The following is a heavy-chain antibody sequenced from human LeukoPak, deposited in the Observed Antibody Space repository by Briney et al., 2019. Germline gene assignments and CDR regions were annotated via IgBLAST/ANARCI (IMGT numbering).Heavy chain of an antibody. J-gene: IGHJ5*02. CDR1: GFTFSSYG. D-gene: IGHD3-10*01. Sequence: GGSLRLSCAASGFTFSSYGMNWVRQAPGKGLEWVSSISSSSSYIYYADSVKGRFTISRDNAKNSLYLQMNSLRAEDTAVYYSARSGYGSGSYFRFDPWGQGTLVTVSS. V-gene: IGHV3-21*01. CDR2: ISSSSSYI. CDR3: ARSGYGSGSYFRFDP.